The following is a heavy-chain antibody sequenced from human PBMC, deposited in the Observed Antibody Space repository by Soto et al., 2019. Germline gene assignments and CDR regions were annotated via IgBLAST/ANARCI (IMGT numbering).Heavy chain of an antibody. CDR2: ISATRGGT. Sequence: QTGGSLRLSCAASGFKFSNYAMSWVRQAPGKGLEWVSLISATRGGTYYADSVKGRFTIPRDNSHNTLYLQVHSLTAEDTAVYYCAKDRRAGGNSAFYFDFWGQGAQVTVSS. CDR1: GFKFSNYA. J-gene: IGHJ4*02. D-gene: IGHD3-16*01. V-gene: IGHV3-23*01. CDR3: AKDRRAGGNSAFYFDF.